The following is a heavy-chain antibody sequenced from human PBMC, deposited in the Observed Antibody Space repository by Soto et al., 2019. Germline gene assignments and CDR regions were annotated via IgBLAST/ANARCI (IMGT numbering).Heavy chain of an antibody. J-gene: IGHJ4*02. CDR3: AREGYSSGWYYFAY. CDR1: GFTFSSYA. V-gene: IGHV3-30-3*01. Sequence: QVQLVESGGGVVQPGRSLRLSCAASGFTFSSYAMHWVRQAPGKGLEWVAVISYDGSNKYYADSVKGRFTISRDNSQNALYLQMNSLRAADTAVYYCAREGYSSGWYYFAYWGQGTLVTVSS. CDR2: ISYDGSNK. D-gene: IGHD6-19*01.